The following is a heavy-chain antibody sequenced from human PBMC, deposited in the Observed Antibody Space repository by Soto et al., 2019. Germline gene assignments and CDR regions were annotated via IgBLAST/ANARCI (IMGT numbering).Heavy chain of an antibody. D-gene: IGHD6-6*01. Sequence: SETLSLTCTVSGGSISSYYWSWIRQPAGKGLEWIGRIYTSGSTNYNPSLKSRVTMSVDTSKNQFSLKLSSVAAADTAVYYCARRYSSSSYFDYWGQGTLVTVSS. CDR2: IYTSGST. CDR1: GGSISSYY. CDR3: ARRYSSSSYFDY. V-gene: IGHV4-4*07. J-gene: IGHJ4*02.